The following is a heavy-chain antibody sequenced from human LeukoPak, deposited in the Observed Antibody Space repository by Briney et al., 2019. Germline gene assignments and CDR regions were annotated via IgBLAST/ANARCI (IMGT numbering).Heavy chain of an antibody. CDR3: ARQDYGYFQH. Sequence: GESLKISCKGSGYSFTSYWIGWVRQMPGKGLGWMXXXYXXXSXXXXXXXXXXXXTISVDKSISTAYLQWSSLKASDTGMYYCARQDYGYFQHWGQGTLVTVSS. D-gene: IGHD4-17*01. CDR1: GYSFTSYW. J-gene: IGHJ1*01. V-gene: IGHV5-51*01. CDR2: XYXXXSXX.